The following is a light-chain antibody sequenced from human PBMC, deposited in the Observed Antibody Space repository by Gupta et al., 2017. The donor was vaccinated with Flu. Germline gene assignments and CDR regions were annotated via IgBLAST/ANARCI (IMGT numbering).Light chain of an antibody. CDR1: PDIDDD. Sequence: TTLTQSPAFISATPGDKVNISCKASPDIDDDMNWYQQKQGEAAIFIIQEATTLVPGIPPRFSGSGYGTDLTITINNIESEDAEYDDCLNHEKFPYTFGQGTKLEIK. CDR3: LNHEKFPYT. J-gene: IGKJ2*01. V-gene: IGKV5-2*01. CDR2: EAT.